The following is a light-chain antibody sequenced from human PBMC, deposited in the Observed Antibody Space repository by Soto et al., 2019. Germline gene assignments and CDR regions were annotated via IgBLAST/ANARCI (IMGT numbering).Light chain of an antibody. Sequence: QSALTQPASVSGSPGQSITISCTGTSSDVGSYNLVSWYQQHPGKAPKLMIYEDSQRPSGVSNRFSGSKSGNTASLTISGLQAEDEADYYCCSYAGSRTYVFGTGTKFTVL. CDR2: EDS. CDR3: CSYAGSRTYV. J-gene: IGLJ1*01. V-gene: IGLV2-23*01. CDR1: SSDVGSYNL.